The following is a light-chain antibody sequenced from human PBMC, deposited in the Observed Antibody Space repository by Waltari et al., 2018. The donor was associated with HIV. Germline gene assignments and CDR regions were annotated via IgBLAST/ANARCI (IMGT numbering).Light chain of an antibody. V-gene: IGKV3-20*01. Sequence: EIVLTQSPGTLSLSPGERATLSCRASQSVSSSYLAWYQQKPGQAPRLLIYGASSRATGIPDRFSGSGSGTDFTLTISRQEPEDFAVYYCQQYGNSPWTFGQGTKVEIK. CDR1: QSVSSSY. CDR2: GAS. CDR3: QQYGNSPWT. J-gene: IGKJ1*01.